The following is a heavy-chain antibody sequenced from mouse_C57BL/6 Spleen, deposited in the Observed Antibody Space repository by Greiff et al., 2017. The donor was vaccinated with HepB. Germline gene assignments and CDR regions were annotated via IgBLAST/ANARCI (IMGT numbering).Heavy chain of an antibody. J-gene: IGHJ1*03. CDR3: ARHEVSWEGLYWYFDV. CDR1: GYTFTEYT. V-gene: IGHV1-62-2*01. Sequence: VKLVESGAELVKPGASVKLSCKASGYTFTEYTIHWVKQRSGQGLEWIGWFYPGSGSIKYNEKFKDKATLTADKSSSTVYMELSRLTSEDSAVYFCARHEVSWEGLYWYFDVWGTGTTVTVSS. CDR2: FYPGSGSI. D-gene: IGHD3-3*01.